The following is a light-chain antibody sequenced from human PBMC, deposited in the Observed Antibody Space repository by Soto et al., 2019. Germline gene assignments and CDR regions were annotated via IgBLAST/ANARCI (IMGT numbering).Light chain of an antibody. CDR3: CSYAGSSTYV. CDR2: EDS. V-gene: IGLV2-23*01. CDR1: SSDFGSYNL. Sequence: QSALTQPASVSGSPGQSITISCTGTSSDFGSYNLVSWYHQHPGKAPKLMIYEDSKRPSGVSNRFSGSKSGNTASLTISGLQAEDDADYYCCSYAGSSTYVFGTGTKLTVL. J-gene: IGLJ1*01.